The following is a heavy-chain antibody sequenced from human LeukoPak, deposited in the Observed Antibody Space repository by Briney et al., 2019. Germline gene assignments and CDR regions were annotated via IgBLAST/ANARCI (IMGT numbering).Heavy chain of an antibody. D-gene: IGHD1-7*01. CDR1: GGSISSYY. Sequence: SETLSLTCTVSGGSISSYYWSWIRQPPGKGLEWIGYIHYSGSTNYNPSLKSRVTISVDTSKNQFSLKLSSVTAADTAVYYCARVRITGTTTAFDYWGQGTLVTVSS. CDR2: IHYSGST. J-gene: IGHJ4*02. V-gene: IGHV4-59*01. CDR3: ARVRITGTTTAFDY.